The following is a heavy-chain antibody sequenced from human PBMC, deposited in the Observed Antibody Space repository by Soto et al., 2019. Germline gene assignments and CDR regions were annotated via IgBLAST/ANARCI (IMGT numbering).Heavy chain of an antibody. Sequence: SETLSLTCAVYGGSFSGYYWSWIRQPPGKGLEWIGEINHSGSTNYNPSLKSRVTISVDTSKNQFSLKLSSVTAADTAVYYCARVWTIFGVVADFDIWGQGTMVTVS. D-gene: IGHD3-3*01. CDR1: GGSFSGYY. V-gene: IGHV4-34*01. CDR3: ARVWTIFGVVADFDI. CDR2: INHSGST. J-gene: IGHJ3*02.